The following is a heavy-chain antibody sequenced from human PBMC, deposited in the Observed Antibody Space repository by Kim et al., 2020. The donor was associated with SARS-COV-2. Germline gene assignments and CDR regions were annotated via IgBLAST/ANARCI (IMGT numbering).Heavy chain of an antibody. D-gene: IGHD1-1*01. J-gene: IGHJ6*02. CDR2: ISISSSTI. CDR1: GFTFSSYS. Sequence: GGSLRLSCAASGFTFSSYSMNWVRQAPGKGLEWVSYISISSSTIYYADSVKGRFTISRDNAKNSLYLQMNSLRAEDTAVYYCARSPGGLYYYYYYGMDVWGQGTTVTVSS. V-gene: IGHV3-48*04. CDR3: ARSPGGLYYYYYYGMDV.